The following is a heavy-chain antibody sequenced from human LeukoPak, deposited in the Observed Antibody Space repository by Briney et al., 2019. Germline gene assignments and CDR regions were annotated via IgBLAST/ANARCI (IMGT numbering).Heavy chain of an antibody. CDR3: ARTMYGDFPAPNWFDP. Sequence: SETLSLTCTVSGVSISTYYWSWIRQPPGKGLEWIGYIYYRGSTNYNPSLKSRVTISVDTSKNQFSLKLTSVSAADTAVYYCARTMYGDFPAPNWFDPWGQGTLVTVSS. CDR2: IYYRGST. J-gene: IGHJ5*02. D-gene: IGHD3-10*02. CDR1: GVSISTYY. V-gene: IGHV4-59*01.